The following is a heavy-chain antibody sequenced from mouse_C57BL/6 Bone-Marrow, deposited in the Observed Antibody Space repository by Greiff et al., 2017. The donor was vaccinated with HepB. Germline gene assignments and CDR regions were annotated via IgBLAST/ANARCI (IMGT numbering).Heavy chain of an antibody. CDR1: GFSLTSYG. CDR3: ARNFRIYYDYPYYAMDY. D-gene: IGHD2-4*01. Sequence: VQLQQSGPGLVQPSQSLSITCTVSGFSLTSYGVHWVRQSPGKGLEWLGVIWSGGSTDYNAAFISRLSISKDNSKSQVFFKMNSLQADDTAIYYCARNFRIYYDYPYYAMDYWGQGTSVTVSS. V-gene: IGHV2-2*01. CDR2: IWSGGST. J-gene: IGHJ4*01.